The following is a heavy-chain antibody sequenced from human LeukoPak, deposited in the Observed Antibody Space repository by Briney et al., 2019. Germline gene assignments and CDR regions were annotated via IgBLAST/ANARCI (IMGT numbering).Heavy chain of an antibody. CDR2: IYYSGST. D-gene: IGHD1-26*01. CDR1: GGSISSYY. J-gene: IGHJ4*02. CDR3: ARQTRGSYYGY. Sequence: SETLSLTCTVSGGSISSYYWSWIRQPPGKGLEWIGYIYYSGSTNYNPSLKSRVTISVDTSKNQFSLKLSSVTAADTAVYYCARQTRGSYYGYWGQGALVTVSS. V-gene: IGHV4-59*08.